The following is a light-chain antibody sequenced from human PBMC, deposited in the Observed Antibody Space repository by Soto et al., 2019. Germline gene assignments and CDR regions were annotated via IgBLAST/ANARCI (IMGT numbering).Light chain of an antibody. V-gene: IGKV3-20*01. CDR1: QSVSSNY. CDR3: QQYGRSPFT. CDR2: GAS. Sequence: EIVLTQSPGTLSLSPGERATLSCRXSQSVSSNYLAWYQQRPGQAPRVVIYGASTRATGIPERFSGSGSGTDFTLTISRLEPEDFAVYYCQQYGRSPFTFGPGTKVDIK. J-gene: IGKJ3*01.